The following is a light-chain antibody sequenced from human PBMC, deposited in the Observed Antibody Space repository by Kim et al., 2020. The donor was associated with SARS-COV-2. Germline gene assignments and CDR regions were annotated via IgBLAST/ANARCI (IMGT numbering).Light chain of an antibody. CDR1: SIGSKS. V-gene: IGLV3-21*04. CDR2: YDS. CDR3: QVWDSSDDHRVV. J-gene: IGLJ2*01. Sequence: SSELTQPPSVSVAPGKKARITCGGTSIGSKSVHWYQQKPGQAPVLVISYDSVRPSGIPERFSGSNSGNTATVTISRVEAGDEADYYCQVWDSSDDHRVVFGGGTQLTVL.